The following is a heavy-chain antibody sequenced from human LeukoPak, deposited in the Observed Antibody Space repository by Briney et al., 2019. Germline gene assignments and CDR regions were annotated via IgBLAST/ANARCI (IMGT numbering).Heavy chain of an antibody. V-gene: IGHV1-69*05. CDR1: GGTFSSYA. J-gene: IGHJ3*02. CDR2: IIPIFGTP. CDR3: AREHSTSSPDAFDI. Sequence: ASVKVSCKASGGTFSSYAINWVRQAPGQGPEWMGGIIPIFGTPSYAQKFQGRVRITTDESTSTTYMELGSLRSEDTAVYYCAREHSTSSPDAFDIWGQGTMVTVSS. D-gene: IGHD2-2*01.